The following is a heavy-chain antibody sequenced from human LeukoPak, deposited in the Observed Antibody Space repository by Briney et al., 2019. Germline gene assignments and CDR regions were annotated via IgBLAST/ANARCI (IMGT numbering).Heavy chain of an antibody. J-gene: IGHJ4*02. CDR2: INPTGGST. D-gene: IGHD3-22*01. CDR3: ARDQKYYDSTGPDY. CDR1: GYTFTSYY. Sequence: ASVKVSCKASGYTFTSYYMHWVRQAPGQGLEWMGLINPTGGSTGYAQKLQGRVTMTTDTSTSTAYMELRSLRSDDTAVYYCARDQKYYDSTGPDYWGQGTLVIVS. V-gene: IGHV1-46*01.